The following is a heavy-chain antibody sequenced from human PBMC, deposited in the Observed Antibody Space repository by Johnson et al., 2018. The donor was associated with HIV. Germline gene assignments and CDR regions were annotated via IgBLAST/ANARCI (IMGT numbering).Heavy chain of an antibody. CDR3: ARRTLGGYCPKGICPINAFDV. CDR1: GFTFSGSA. Sequence: MQLVESGGDLVQPGGSVKLSREGSGFTFSGSAMHWVRQSPGKGLEWVGHIGTKSDNYATEYAASLKGRFIVSRDDSKNTAYLQMNSLKIEDTAVYYCARRTLGGYCPKGICPINAFDVWGQGTTVTVAS. CDR2: IGTKSDNYAT. D-gene: IGHD2-8*01. V-gene: IGHV3-73*01. J-gene: IGHJ3*01.